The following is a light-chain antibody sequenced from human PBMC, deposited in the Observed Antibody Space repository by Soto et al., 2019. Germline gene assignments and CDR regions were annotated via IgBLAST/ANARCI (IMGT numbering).Light chain of an antibody. J-gene: IGKJ5*01. CDR3: QQCGESPNT. V-gene: IGKV3-20*01. CDR2: GAS. Sequence: EVVLTQSPGTLSLSPGERSTLSCRASQSVTSNLAWYQQKPGQAPRLLIYGASTRATGIPARFSGSGSGTEFTLTISRLEPEDFAIYYCQQCGESPNTFGQGTRLEIK. CDR1: QSVTSN.